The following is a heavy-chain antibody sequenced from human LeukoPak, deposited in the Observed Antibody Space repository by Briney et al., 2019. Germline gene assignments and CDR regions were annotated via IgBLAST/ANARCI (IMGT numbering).Heavy chain of an antibody. CDR2: INADGRT. V-gene: IGHV4-4*07. CDR1: GGSNSPYY. D-gene: IGHD1-26*01. Sequence: LETLSLTCTGSGGSNSPYYWSWLRQPAAEGVEWMGRINADGRTNYNPPLTSQDSISLDTPQSQFSLELRSLTAADAAVYYCARDRSGSYRHFDYWGQGTLVTVSS. CDR3: ARDRSGSYRHFDY. J-gene: IGHJ4*02.